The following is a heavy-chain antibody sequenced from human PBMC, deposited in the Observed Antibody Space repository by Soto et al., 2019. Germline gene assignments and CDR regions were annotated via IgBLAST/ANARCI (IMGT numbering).Heavy chain of an antibody. J-gene: IGHJ4*02. D-gene: IGHD2-8*01. CDR2: IDPSDSYT. CDR1: GYSFTSYW. CDR3: ARSAGGYCTNGVCYNPNYFDY. V-gene: IGHV5-10-1*03. Sequence: EVQLVQSGAEVKKPGESLRISCKGSGYSFTSYWISWVRQMPGKGLEWMGRIDPSDSYTNYSPSFQGHVTISADKSISTAYLQWSSLKASDTAMYYCARSAGGYCTNGVCYNPNYFDYWGQGTLVTVSS.